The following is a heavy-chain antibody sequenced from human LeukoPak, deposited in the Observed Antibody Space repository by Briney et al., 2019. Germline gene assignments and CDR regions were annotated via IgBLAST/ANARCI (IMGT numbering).Heavy chain of an antibody. D-gene: IGHD1-26*01. CDR3: ARGSIVGATTP. CDR1: GGPISSGGYY. CDR2: IYYSGST. Sequence: SQTLSLTCTVSGGPISSGGYYWSWIRQPPGKGLEWIGYIYYSGSTYYNPPLKSRVTISVDTSKNQFSLKLSSVTAADTAVYYCARGSIVGATTPWGQGTLVTVSS. J-gene: IGHJ5*02. V-gene: IGHV4-31*03.